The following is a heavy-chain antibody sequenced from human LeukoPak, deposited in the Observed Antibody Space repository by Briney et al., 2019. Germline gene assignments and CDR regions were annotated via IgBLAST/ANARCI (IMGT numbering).Heavy chain of an antibody. V-gene: IGHV3-64*05. D-gene: IGHD3-16*01. CDR2: ISSNGATT. CDR1: GFTFSSYA. J-gene: IGHJ4*02. Sequence: GGSLRLSCSASGFTFSSYAMHWVCQAPGKGLEYVSAISSNGATTYYADSVKGRFTISRDNSKNTLYFQMSSLRPEDTAVYYCVKIVMAGGYFDYWGQGTLVTVS. CDR3: VKIVMAGGYFDY.